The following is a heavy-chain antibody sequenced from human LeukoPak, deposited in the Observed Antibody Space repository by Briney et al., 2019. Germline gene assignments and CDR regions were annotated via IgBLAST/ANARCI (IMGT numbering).Heavy chain of an antibody. Sequence: SETLSLTCTVSGGSISSSSYNWGWIRQPPGKGLEWIGNIYYTGRTYYNPSLKSRVTISVDTSKNQFSLKLSSVTAADTAVYFCARHSRGVTSAYYFWIDPWGQGTLVTVSP. V-gene: IGHV4-39*01. CDR1: GGSISSSSYN. J-gene: IGHJ5*02. D-gene: IGHD2/OR15-2a*01. CDR3: ARHSRGVTSAYYFWIDP. CDR2: IYYTGRT.